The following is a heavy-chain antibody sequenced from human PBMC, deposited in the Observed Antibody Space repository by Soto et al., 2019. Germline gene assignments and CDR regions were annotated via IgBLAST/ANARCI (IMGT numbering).Heavy chain of an antibody. Sequence: QITLKESGPTLVKPTQTLTLTCTFSGFSLSTSGVGVGWIRQPPGKALEWLALIYWDDDKRYSPSLKSRLTITKXXSXNXXVLTMTNMDPVDTATYYCAREFGDYYDSSGYSFDYWGQGTLVTVSS. D-gene: IGHD3-22*01. CDR3: AREFGDYYDSSGYSFDY. J-gene: IGHJ4*02. CDR2: IYWDDDK. V-gene: IGHV2-5*02. CDR1: GFSLSTSGVG.